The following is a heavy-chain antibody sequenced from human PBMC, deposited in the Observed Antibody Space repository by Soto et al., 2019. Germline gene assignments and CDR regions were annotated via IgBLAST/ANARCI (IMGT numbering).Heavy chain of an antibody. D-gene: IGHD5-12*01. CDR2: ISAYNGNT. V-gene: IGHV1-18*01. J-gene: IGHJ5*02. Sequence: ASVKVSCKASGGTFSSYAISWVRQAPGQGLEWMGWISAYNGNTNYAQKLQGRVTMTTDTSTSTAYMELRSLRSDDTAVYYCARDSVEEYSGYDRRWFDPWGQGTLVTVSS. CDR3: ARDSVEEYSGYDRRWFDP. CDR1: GGTFSSYA.